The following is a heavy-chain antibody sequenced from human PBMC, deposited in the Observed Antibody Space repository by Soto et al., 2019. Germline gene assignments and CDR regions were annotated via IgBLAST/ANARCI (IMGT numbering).Heavy chain of an antibody. CDR1: GYTFTSYG. D-gene: IGHD2-15*01. V-gene: IGHV1-18*04. Sequence: SVKVSCKASGYTFTSYGISWVRQAPGQGLDWMGWISAYNGNTKYAQDLQGRVTMTTDTSTSTAYMELRSLRSDDTAMYYCARFSGGSYNTYYFYYGMDVWGQGTTVTVSS. CDR3: ARFSGGSYNTYYFYYGMDV. CDR2: ISAYNGNT. J-gene: IGHJ6*02.